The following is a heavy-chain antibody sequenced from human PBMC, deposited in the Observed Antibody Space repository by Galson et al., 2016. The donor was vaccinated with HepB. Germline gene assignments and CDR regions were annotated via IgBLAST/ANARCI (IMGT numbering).Heavy chain of an antibody. J-gene: IGHJ5*01. V-gene: IGHV4-34*01. D-gene: IGHD5-24*01. CDR2: IYHTGTT. Sequence: SETLSLTCAVYGGSVSGYYWSWIRQTPGKGLEWIGEIYHTGTTNNNPFLNRRFTLLVDKSRNEFSLNVTSVTAADTAVYYCARATIIPGARMVFDSWGQGTLVTVSS. CDR1: GGSVSGYY. CDR3: ARATIIPGARMVFDS.